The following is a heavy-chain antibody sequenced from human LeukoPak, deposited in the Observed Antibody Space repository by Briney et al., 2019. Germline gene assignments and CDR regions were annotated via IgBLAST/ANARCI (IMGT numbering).Heavy chain of an antibody. Sequence: GGSLRLSCAASGFTFSSYAKSWVRQAPGKGLEWVSFISGSDGSTYYADSGKGRFTISRDNSKNTLDLQMNSLRAEDTAVYYCAKGNNDFWSAYPRLSYFDYWGQGTLVTVSS. CDR1: GFTFSSYA. D-gene: IGHD3-3*01. CDR2: ISGSDGST. V-gene: IGHV3-23*01. J-gene: IGHJ4*02. CDR3: AKGNNDFWSAYPRLSYFDY.